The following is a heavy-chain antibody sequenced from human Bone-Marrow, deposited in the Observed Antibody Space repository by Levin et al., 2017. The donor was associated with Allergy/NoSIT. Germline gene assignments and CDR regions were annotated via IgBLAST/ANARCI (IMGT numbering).Heavy chain of an antibody. CDR3: ARDQFRRATIGARWFDP. CDR2: IKEDGSEK. CDR1: GFTFSNSW. J-gene: IGHJ5*02. D-gene: IGHD5-24*01. Sequence: PEASVKVSCAASGFTFSNSWMSWVRQAPGKGLEWVANIKEDGSEKYYVDSVKGRFTISRDNAKNSLFVQMNSLRVEDTAVYYCARDQFRRATIGARWFDPWGQGTLVTVSS. V-gene: IGHV3-7*01.